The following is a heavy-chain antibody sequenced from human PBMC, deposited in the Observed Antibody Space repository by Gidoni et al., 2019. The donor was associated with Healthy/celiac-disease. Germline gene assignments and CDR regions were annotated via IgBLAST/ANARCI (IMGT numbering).Heavy chain of an antibody. Sequence: EVQLVESGGVVVQPGGSLRLSCAASGFTFDDYAMHWVRQAPGKGLEWVSLISWDGGSTYYADSVKGRFTISRDNSKNSLYLQMNSLRAEDTALYYCAKGIGMAGANIFDYWGQGTLVTVSS. D-gene: IGHD6-19*01. CDR3: AKGIGMAGANIFDY. CDR2: ISWDGGST. CDR1: GFTFDDYA. V-gene: IGHV3-43D*03. J-gene: IGHJ4*02.